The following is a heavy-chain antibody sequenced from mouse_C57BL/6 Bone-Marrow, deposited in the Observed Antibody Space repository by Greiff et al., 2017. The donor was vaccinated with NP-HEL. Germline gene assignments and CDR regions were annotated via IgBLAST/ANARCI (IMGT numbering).Heavy chain of an antibody. V-gene: IGHV1-61*01. Sequence: QVQLQQPGAELVRPGSSVKLSCKASSYTFTSYWMDWVKQRPGQGLEWIGNIYPSDSETHYNQKFKDKATLTVDKSSSTAYMQLSSLTSEDSAVYYCARRGYYDYDDGFDYWGQGTTLTVSS. CDR1: SYTFTSYW. D-gene: IGHD2-4*01. J-gene: IGHJ2*01. CDR3: ARRGYYDYDDGFDY. CDR2: IYPSDSET.